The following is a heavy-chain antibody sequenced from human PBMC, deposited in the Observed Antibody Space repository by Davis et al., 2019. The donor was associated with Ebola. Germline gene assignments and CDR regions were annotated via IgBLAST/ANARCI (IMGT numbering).Heavy chain of an antibody. CDR3: ARDAGKAPNYYYYYGMDV. Sequence: ASVKVSCKASGYTFTSYGISWVRQAPGQGLEWMGWISVYNGNTNYAQKLQGRVTMTTDTSTSTAYMELRSLRSEDTAVYYCARDAGKAPNYYYYYGMDVWGQGTTVTVSS. V-gene: IGHV1-18*01. J-gene: IGHJ6*02. CDR2: ISVYNGNT. CDR1: GYTFTSYG.